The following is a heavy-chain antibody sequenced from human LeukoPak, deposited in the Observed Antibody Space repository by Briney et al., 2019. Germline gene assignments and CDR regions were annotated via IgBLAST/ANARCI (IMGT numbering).Heavy chain of an antibody. J-gene: IGHJ4*02. Sequence: PGGSLRLSCAASGFTFSAYAMSWVRQAPGKGLEWVSSISGSGGSTYYADSVKGRFTISRDNSKNTLSLQMNSLRAEDTALYYCAEPLSTVTTFDYWGQGTLVTVSS. D-gene: IGHD4-17*01. CDR3: AEPLSTVTTFDY. V-gene: IGHV3-23*01. CDR2: ISGSGGST. CDR1: GFTFSAYA.